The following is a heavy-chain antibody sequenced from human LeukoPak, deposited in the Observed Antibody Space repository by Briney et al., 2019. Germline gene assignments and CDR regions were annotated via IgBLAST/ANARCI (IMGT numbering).Heavy chain of an antibody. Sequence: GGSLRLSCAASGFTFSSYAMSWVRQAPGKGLEWVSAISGSGGSTYYADSVKGRFTISRDNSKNTLYLQVNSLRAEDTAVYYCAKSGLPNAYYYYMDVWGKGTTVTVSS. CDR1: GFTFSSYA. V-gene: IGHV3-23*01. CDR2: ISGSGGST. CDR3: AKSGLPNAYYYYMDV. D-gene: IGHD5-12*01. J-gene: IGHJ6*03.